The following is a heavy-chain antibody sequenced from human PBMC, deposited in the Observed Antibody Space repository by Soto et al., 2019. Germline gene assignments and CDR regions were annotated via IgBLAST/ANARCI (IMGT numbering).Heavy chain of an antibody. Sequence: KSGPTLVNPTETLTLTCTVSGFSLSHIRVGVGWIRQPPGKALEWLAHVFSNDAKSYSPSLKGRLTISGDTFRSQVVLTMTNVDPVDTATYFCARIERYSTYEYFDFWGQGTLVTVSS. V-gene: IGHV2-26*01. D-gene: IGHD5-12*01. CDR3: ARIERYSTYEYFDF. J-gene: IGHJ4*02. CDR2: VFSNDAK. CDR1: GFSLSHIRVG.